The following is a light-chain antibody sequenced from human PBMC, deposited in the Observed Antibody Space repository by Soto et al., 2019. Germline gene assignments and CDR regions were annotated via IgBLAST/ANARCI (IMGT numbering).Light chain of an antibody. Sequence: AIQMTQSPSSLSPSVGDRVTMTCRASQGIRKDLAWYQQKPGKAPKLLIYATSSLQSGVPSRFSGSGSGRDFTLTISSLQPEDFATYYCLQDYDYPGTFGQGTKVDIK. CDR3: LQDYDYPGT. CDR1: QGIRKD. V-gene: IGKV1-6*02. J-gene: IGKJ1*01. CDR2: ATS.